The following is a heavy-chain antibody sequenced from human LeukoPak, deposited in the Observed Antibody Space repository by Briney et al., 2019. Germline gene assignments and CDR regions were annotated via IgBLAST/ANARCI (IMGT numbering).Heavy chain of an antibody. CDR2: IIPIFGTA. Sequence: SVKVSCKASGGTFSSYAISWVRQAPGQELEWMGRIIPIFGTANYAQKFQGRVTITTDESTSTAYMELSSLRSEDTAVYYCATIPGRRPRGVDDAFDIWGQGTMVTVSS. J-gene: IGHJ3*02. D-gene: IGHD1-26*01. V-gene: IGHV1-69*05. CDR1: GGTFSSYA. CDR3: ATIPGRRPRGVDDAFDI.